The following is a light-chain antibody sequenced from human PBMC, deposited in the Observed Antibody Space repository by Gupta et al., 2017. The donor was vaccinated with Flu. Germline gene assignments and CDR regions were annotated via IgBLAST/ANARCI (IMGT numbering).Light chain of an antibody. CDR1: SSNIGSNT. Sequence: QSVLTQPPSASGTPGQRVTISCSGSSSNIGSNTVNWYQQLPGPAPKLRSFFNNQRPSGVPDRFVGSKSGTSASLAISGLQSGDEADYYCEEWDARLNGPVFGGGTKLTVL. CDR2: FNN. J-gene: IGLJ3*02. CDR3: EEWDARLNGPV. V-gene: IGLV1-44*01.